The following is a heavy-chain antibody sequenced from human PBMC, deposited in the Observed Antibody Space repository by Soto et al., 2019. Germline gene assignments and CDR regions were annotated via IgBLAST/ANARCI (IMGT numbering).Heavy chain of an antibody. CDR1: GFTFSSYA. J-gene: IGHJ4*02. CDR2: ISYDGSNK. D-gene: IGHD4-17*01. CDR3: ARGVIDYGDDSGSWGGD. Sequence: QVQLVESGGGVVQPGRSLRLSCAASGFTFSSYAMHWVRQAPGKGLEWVAVISYDGSNKYYADSVKGRFTISRDNSKNTLYLQMNSLRAEDTAVCYCARGVIDYGDDSGSWGGDWGQGTLVTVSS. V-gene: IGHV3-30-3*01.